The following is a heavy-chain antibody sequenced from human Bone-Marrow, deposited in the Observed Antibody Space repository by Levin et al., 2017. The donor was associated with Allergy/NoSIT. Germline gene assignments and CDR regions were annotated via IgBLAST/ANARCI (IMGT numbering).Heavy chain of an antibody. D-gene: IGHD4-17*01. CDR2: INHSGST. CDR3: ARDLYGDSRDYFDY. J-gene: IGHJ4*02. V-gene: IGHV4-34*01. Sequence: SETLSLTCAVYGGSFSGYYWSWIRQPPGKGLEWIGEINHSGSTNYNPSLKSRVTISVDTSKNQFSLKLSSVTAADTAVYYCARDLYGDSRDYFDYWGQGTLVTVSS. CDR1: GGSFSGYY.